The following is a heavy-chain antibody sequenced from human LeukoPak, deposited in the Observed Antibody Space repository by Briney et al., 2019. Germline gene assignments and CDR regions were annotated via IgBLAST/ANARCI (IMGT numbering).Heavy chain of an antibody. D-gene: IGHD6-25*01. CDR2: IRRDGSHK. CDR3: AKSSIMFAAGRLGSIDF. CDR1: GFAFNDFA. Sequence: GRSLTLSCAASGFAFNDFAMYWVRQAPGKGLDWVALIRRDGSHKYYAHSIKGRFTISRDNSKNTLYLQMSSLRAEDTAVYCCAKSSIMFAAGRLGSIDFWGQGTLVTVSS. V-gene: IGHV3-33*06. J-gene: IGHJ4*02.